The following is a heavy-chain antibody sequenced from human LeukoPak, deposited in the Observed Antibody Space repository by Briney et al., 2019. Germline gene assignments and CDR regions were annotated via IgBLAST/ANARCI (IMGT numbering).Heavy chain of an antibody. Sequence: GGSLRLSCATSGFTFSSCAMHWVRQAPGKGLEWVVFISYDGSNKYYADSVKGRFTISRDNAKNSLYLQMNSLRAEDTAVDYCARSSSRYCSGGSCYSGVLGYFDYWGQGTLVTVSS. CDR2: ISYDGSNK. V-gene: IGHV3-30*03. CDR1: GFTFSSCA. D-gene: IGHD2-15*01. CDR3: ARSSSRYCSGGSCYSGVLGYFDY. J-gene: IGHJ4*02.